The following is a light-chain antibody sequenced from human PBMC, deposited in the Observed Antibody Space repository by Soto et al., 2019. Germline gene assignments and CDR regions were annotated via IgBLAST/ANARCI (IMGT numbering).Light chain of an antibody. CDR1: SSNIGAGYD. V-gene: IGLV1-40*01. Sequence: QSVLTQPPSVSGAPGQTVTISCTGSSSNIGAGYDVHWYQQLPGTAPQLLIYGNNNRPSGVPDRFSGPKSGTSASLTITGLQAEDEADYYCQSYDTSLSAVFGGGTKLTVL. CDR2: GNN. J-gene: IGLJ7*01. CDR3: QSYDTSLSAV.